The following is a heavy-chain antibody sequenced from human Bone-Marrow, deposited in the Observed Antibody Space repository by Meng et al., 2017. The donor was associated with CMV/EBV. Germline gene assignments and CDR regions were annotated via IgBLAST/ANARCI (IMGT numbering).Heavy chain of an antibody. J-gene: IGHJ5*02. D-gene: IGHD6-19*01. CDR3: ARTTIAYLSGGDNWFDP. V-gene: IGHV4-30-4*08. CDR1: GGSIRSGDYY. Sequence: SETLSLTCTVSGGSIRSGDYYWSWIRQPPGKGLEWIGSIYYSGSTYHNPALKSRVIISVDTSKNQFSLKLSSVTAADTAMYYCARTTIAYLSGGDNWFDPWGQGILVTVSS. CDR2: IYYSGST.